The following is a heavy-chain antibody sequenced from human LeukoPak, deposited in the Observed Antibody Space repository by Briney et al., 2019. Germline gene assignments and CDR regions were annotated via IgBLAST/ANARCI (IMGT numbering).Heavy chain of an antibody. V-gene: IGHV3-7*05. Sequence: EGSLRLSCAASRFTFSNYWMSWVRQAPGKGLEWVANIKQDGGEKNYVDSVKGRFTISRDNAKNSLYLQMNSLRVEDTAVYYCARDHLREGATGASEIWGQGTMVTVSS. D-gene: IGHD1-26*01. CDR3: ARDHLREGATGASEI. CDR2: IKQDGGEK. CDR1: RFTFSNYW. J-gene: IGHJ3*02.